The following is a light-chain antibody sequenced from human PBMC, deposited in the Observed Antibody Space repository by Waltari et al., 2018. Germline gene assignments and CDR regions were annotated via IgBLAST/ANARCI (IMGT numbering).Light chain of an antibody. CDR3: QHYNSWPPEIT. Sequence: EIVMTQSPATLSVSPGERVTFSCRASQSVSDRLSWFQQKPGQAPRLLIYDATTRATDIPARFSGSGSVTEFTLTISGLQPEDSAVYYCQHYNSWPPEITFGPGTKVDV. V-gene: IGKV3-15*01. CDR2: DAT. J-gene: IGKJ3*01. CDR1: QSVSDR.